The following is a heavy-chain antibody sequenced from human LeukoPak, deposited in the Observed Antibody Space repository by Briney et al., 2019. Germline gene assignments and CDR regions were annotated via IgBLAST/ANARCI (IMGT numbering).Heavy chain of an antibody. CDR3: ARRYGSSGWYSTAYFDY. CDR2: IYYSGST. D-gene: IGHD6-19*01. J-gene: IGHJ4*02. Sequence: SETLSLACTVSAGSISGSSYYWGWIRQPPGKGLEWIGSIYYSGSTYYNPSLKSRVTISVDTSKNQFSLKLNSVTATDTAVYYCARRYGSSGWYSTAYFDYWGQGTLVTVSS. V-gene: IGHV4-39*01. CDR1: AGSISGSSYY.